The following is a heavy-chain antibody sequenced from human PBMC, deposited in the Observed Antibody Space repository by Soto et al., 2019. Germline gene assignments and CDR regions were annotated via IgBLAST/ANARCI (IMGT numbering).Heavy chain of an antibody. CDR1: GFTFSTTG. CDR2: ISSGSEYI. V-gene: IGHV3-21*01. J-gene: IGHJ4*02. Sequence: GGSLRLSCAASGFTFSTTGMNWVRQAPGKGLEWVSSISSGSEYIFHADSVKGRLTTSRDNAKNSVYLQMNNLRVEDTAVYYCAKDTYYHDSSGYYTFDHWGQGT. CDR3: AKDTYYHDSSGYYTFDH. D-gene: IGHD3-22*01.